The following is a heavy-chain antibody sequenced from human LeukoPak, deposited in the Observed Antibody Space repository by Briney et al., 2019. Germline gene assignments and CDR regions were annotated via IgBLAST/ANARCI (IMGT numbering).Heavy chain of an antibody. CDR2: IYYSGST. Sequence: ASETLSLTCTVSGGSVSSYYWSWIRQPPGKGLEWIGYIYYSGSTHYNPSLKSRVTISVDTSKNQFSLKLSSVTAADTAVYYCARHHSSWYGYFQHWGQGTLVTVSS. CDR3: ARHHSSWYGYFQH. J-gene: IGHJ1*01. D-gene: IGHD6-13*01. V-gene: IGHV4-59*08. CDR1: GGSVSSYY.